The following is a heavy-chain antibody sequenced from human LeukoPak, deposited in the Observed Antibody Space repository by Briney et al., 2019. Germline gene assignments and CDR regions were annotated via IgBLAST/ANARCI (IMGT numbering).Heavy chain of an antibody. CDR1: GASISSYY. Sequence: PSETLSLTCTVSGASISSYYWSWIRQPPGKGLEWIGYIYYSGSTNYNPSLKSRLTISVDTSKKQFSLRLRSVTAADTAVYYCAIEDFGAYDYWGQGTLVTVSS. CDR2: IYYSGST. CDR3: AIEDFGAYDY. V-gene: IGHV4-59*12. D-gene: IGHD3-3*01. J-gene: IGHJ4*02.